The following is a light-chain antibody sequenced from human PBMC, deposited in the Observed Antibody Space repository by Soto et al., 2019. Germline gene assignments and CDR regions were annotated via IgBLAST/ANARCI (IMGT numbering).Light chain of an antibody. V-gene: IGLV2-14*01. Sequence: QSVLTQPASVSGSPGQSITISCTGTSSDVGGYNYVSWYQQHPGKAPKLMIYDVRNRPSGVSNRFSGSKSVNTASLTISGLQAEDEADYYCSSYTTLSTYVFGTGTKLTVL. CDR1: SSDVGGYNY. CDR3: SSYTTLSTYV. CDR2: DVR. J-gene: IGLJ1*01.